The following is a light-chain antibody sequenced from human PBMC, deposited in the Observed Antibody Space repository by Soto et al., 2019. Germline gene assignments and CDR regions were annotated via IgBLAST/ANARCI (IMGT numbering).Light chain of an antibody. CDR2: GAS. CDR3: QQYNSWLWT. V-gene: IGKV3-15*01. Sequence: EIVMTQSPATLSVSPGEGATLSCRASQGVSSKLAWYQQKPGQAPRLLIYGASTRATGIPARFSGSWSGTEFTLIISSLQSEDSAVYYCQQYNSWLWTFGQGTKVDI. CDR1: QGVSSK. J-gene: IGKJ1*01.